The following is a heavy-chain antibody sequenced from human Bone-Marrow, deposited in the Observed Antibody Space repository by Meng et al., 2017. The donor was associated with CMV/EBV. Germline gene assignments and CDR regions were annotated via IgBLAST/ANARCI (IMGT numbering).Heavy chain of an antibody. CDR1: GFIFSTYA. V-gene: IGHV3-23*03. D-gene: IGHD3-3*01. CDR2: IYSGGSST. J-gene: IGHJ6*02. Sequence: GESLKISCAASGFIFSTYAMNWVRQAPGKGLEWVSVIYSGGSSTYYADSVKGRFTISRDNSKNTLYLQMNSLRVEDTAVYYCAKDREYYDYNYDMDVWGQGTTVTVSS. CDR3: AKDREYYDYNYDMDV.